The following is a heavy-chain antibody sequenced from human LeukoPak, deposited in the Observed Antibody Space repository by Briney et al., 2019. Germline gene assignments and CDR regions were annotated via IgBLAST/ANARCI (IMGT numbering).Heavy chain of an antibody. Sequence: PSETLSLTCTVSGGSISSSSYYWGWIRQPPGTGLEWIGSIYYSGSTYYNPSLKSRVTISVDTSKNQFSLKLSSVTAADTAVYYCARINSVDTAMAFCYFDYWGQGTLVTVSS. CDR1: GGSISSSSYY. J-gene: IGHJ4*02. CDR3: ARINSVDTAMAFCYFDY. D-gene: IGHD5-18*01. V-gene: IGHV4-39*01. CDR2: IYYSGST.